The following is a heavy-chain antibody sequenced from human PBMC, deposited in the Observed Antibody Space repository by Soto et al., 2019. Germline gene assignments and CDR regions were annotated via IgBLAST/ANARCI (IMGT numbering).Heavy chain of an antibody. D-gene: IGHD3-22*01. J-gene: IGHJ4*02. CDR3: ARETYYYDSSGYSAPFDY. Sequence: GGSLRLSCAASGFTFSSYGMHWVRQAPGKGLEWVAVIWYDGSSKYYADSVKGRFTISRDNSKNTLYLQMNSLRAGDTAVYYCARETYYYDSSGYSAPFDYWGQGTLVTVSS. CDR1: GFTFSSYG. CDR2: IWYDGSSK. V-gene: IGHV3-33*01.